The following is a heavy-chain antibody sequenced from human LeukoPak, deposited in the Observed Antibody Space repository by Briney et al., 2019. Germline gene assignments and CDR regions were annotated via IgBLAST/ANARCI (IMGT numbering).Heavy chain of an antibody. CDR3: ARVVRGGSAAAFDI. CDR1: GFTFSSYA. D-gene: IGHD3-10*01. Sequence: QPGRSLRLSCAASGFTFSSYAMHWVRQAPGKGLEWVAVISYDGSNKCYADSVKGRFTIPRDNSKNTLYLQMNSLRAEDTAVYYCARVVRGGSAAAFDIWGQGTMVTVSS. J-gene: IGHJ3*02. CDR2: ISYDGSNK. V-gene: IGHV3-30-3*01.